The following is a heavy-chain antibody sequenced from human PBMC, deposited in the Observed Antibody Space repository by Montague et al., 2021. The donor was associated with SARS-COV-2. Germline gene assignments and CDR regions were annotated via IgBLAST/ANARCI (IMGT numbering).Heavy chain of an antibody. Sequence: SLRLSCAASGVTFNRYCMCWVRQAPVKPLEWVAHISSDGSAKFYLGSVKGRFTISGDNAKNSLYLQMNSLRVEDTAVYYCARSVDVWGQGTLVTVSS. CDR1: GVTFNRYC. CDR3: ARSVDV. J-gene: IGHJ1*01. V-gene: IGHV3-7*01. CDR2: ISSDGSAK. D-gene: IGHD3-9*01.